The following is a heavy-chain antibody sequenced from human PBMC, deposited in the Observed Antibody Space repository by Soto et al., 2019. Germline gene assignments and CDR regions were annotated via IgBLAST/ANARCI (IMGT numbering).Heavy chain of an antibody. D-gene: IGHD2-21*02. CDR3: ARDLPAYCGGDCAFDY. V-gene: IGHV3-48*02. CDR2: ISSSSSTI. CDR1: GFTFSSYS. Sequence: VQLVESGGGLVQPGGSLRLSCAASGFTFSSYSMNWVRQAPGKGLEWVSYISSSSSTIYYADSVKGRFTISRDNAKNSLYLQMNSLRDEDTAVYYCARDLPAYCGGDCAFDYWGQGTLVTVSS. J-gene: IGHJ4*02.